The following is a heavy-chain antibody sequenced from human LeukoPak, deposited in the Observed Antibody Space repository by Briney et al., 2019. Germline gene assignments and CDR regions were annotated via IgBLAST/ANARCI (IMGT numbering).Heavy chain of an antibody. CDR1: GASITTYY. Sequence: SETLSLTCSVSGASITTYYWSWIRQPPGKGLEWIAYIHYSGSTSYNPSLKGRLTISLDTSKNQFSLKLSSVTAADTAVYYCARDITGDGDYWGQGTLVTVSS. J-gene: IGHJ4*02. CDR3: ARDITGDGDY. D-gene: IGHD1-20*01. CDR2: IHYSGST. V-gene: IGHV4-59*01.